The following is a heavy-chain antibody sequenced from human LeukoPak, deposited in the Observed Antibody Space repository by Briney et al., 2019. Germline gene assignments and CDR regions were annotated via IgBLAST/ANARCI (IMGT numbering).Heavy chain of an antibody. CDR3: ATSHYYDSSGYLGEIAFDI. Sequence: GGSLRLSCAASGFTVSSNYMSWVRQAPGKGLEWVSVISSTRSAYYADSVKGRFNISRDNSKNTLYLQMNSLRAEDTAVYYCATSHYYDSSGYLGEIAFDIWGQGTMVTVSS. CDR2: ISSTRSA. D-gene: IGHD3-22*01. V-gene: IGHV3-66*01. CDR1: GFTVSSNY. J-gene: IGHJ3*02.